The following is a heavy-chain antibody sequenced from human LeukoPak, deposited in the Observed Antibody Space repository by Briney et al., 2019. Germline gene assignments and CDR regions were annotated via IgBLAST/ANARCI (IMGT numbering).Heavy chain of an antibody. Sequence: PGGSLRLSCAASGFTFSSYSMTWVRQAPGKGLEWVSSISSSSSYIYYADSVKGRFTISRDNAKNSLYLQMNSLRAEDTAVYYCARDIRKFGRGWHSWYFDLWGRGTLVTVSS. CDR2: ISSSSSYI. CDR3: ARDIRKFGRGWHSWYFDL. D-gene: IGHD3-3*02. J-gene: IGHJ2*01. CDR1: GFTFSSYS. V-gene: IGHV3-21*01.